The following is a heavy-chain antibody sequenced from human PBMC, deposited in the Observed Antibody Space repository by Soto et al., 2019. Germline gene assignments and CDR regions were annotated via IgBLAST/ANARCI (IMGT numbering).Heavy chain of an antibody. J-gene: IGHJ4*02. CDR2: FDPEDGET. CDR1: LYTLTELS. CDR3: ATKRPPLDWPYSRPHFFDL. Sequence: ASVKVSCKVSLYTLTELSMHWVRQAPGKGLEWMGGFDPEDGETIYAQEFQGRVTMTEDTSTDTAYMELSSLGSEDTAVYFRATKRPPLDWPYSRPHFFDLWGQGTLVTVSS. V-gene: IGHV1-24*01. D-gene: IGHD3-9*01.